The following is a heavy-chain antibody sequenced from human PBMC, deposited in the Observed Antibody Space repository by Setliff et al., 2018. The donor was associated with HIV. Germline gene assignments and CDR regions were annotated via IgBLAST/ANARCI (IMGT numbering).Heavy chain of an antibody. V-gene: IGHV3-21*01. D-gene: IGHD6-13*01. Sequence: GGSLRLSCAASGFTFSNYNMNWVRQAPGKGLEWVSSISYDSRFIYHADSMKGRFTISRDNAKKLVYLQMNSLRAEDTAVYYCAVSFSTGSWPLDTLDIWGQGTMVTVSS. CDR2: ISYDSRFI. J-gene: IGHJ3*02. CDR3: AVSFSTGSWPLDTLDI. CDR1: GFTFSNYN.